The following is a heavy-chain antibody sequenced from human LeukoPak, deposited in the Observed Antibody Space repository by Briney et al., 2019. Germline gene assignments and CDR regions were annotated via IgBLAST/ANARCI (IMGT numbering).Heavy chain of an antibody. J-gene: IGHJ6*02. Sequence: SQTLSLTCTVSGGSISSGGYYWSWIRQHPGKGLEWIGYIYYSGSTYYNPSLKSRVTISVDTSKNQFSLKLSSVTAADTAVYYCARGDIVVVPAAMPVRYGMDVWGQGTTVTVSS. CDR1: GGSISSGGYY. D-gene: IGHD2-2*01. CDR3: ARGDIVVVPAAMPVRYGMDV. V-gene: IGHV4-31*03. CDR2: IYYSGST.